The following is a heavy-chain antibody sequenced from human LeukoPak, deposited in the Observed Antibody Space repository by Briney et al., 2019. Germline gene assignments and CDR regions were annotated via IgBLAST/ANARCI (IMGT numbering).Heavy chain of an antibody. V-gene: IGHV4-59*01. J-gene: IGHJ4*02. CDR3: ARIEPLGFFDY. Sequence: SETLSLNCTVSDDFSSKFYWSWIRHPPGKGLEWIGHLFLSGATNYSPSLKSRLTMSVDRSKMHFSLRLTSVTAAVTAVYFWARIEPLGFFDYWGQGMLVTVSS. D-gene: IGHD1-14*01. CDR2: LFLSGAT. CDR1: DDFSSKFY.